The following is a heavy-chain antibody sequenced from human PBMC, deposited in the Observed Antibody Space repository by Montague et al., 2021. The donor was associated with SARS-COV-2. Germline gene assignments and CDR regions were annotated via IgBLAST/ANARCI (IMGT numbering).Heavy chain of an antibody. Sequence: PALVKPTQTLTLTCTFSGFSLSTSGVGVGWIRQPPGKALEWLALIYWDDDKRYSPSLKSRLTITKDTSKNQVVLTMTNVDPVDTATYYCAAHGITGWAFDYWGQGTLVTVSS. J-gene: IGHJ4*02. CDR3: AAHGITGWAFDY. CDR2: IYWDDDK. D-gene: IGHD1-20*01. V-gene: IGHV2-5*02. CDR1: GFSLSTSGVG.